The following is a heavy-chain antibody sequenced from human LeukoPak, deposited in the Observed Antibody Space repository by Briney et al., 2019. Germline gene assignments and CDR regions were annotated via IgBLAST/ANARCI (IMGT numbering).Heavy chain of an antibody. J-gene: IGHJ4*02. CDR2: IYHSGGT. V-gene: IGHV4-38-2*01. Sequence: PSETLSLTCAVSGYSISSGYYWGWIRQPPGKGLEWIGSIYHSGGTYYNPSLKSRVTISVDTSKNQFSLKLSSVTAADTAVYYCASGPLYSSGWSGTYYFDYWGQGTLVTVSS. D-gene: IGHD6-19*01. CDR3: ASGPLYSSGWSGTYYFDY. CDR1: GYSISSGYY.